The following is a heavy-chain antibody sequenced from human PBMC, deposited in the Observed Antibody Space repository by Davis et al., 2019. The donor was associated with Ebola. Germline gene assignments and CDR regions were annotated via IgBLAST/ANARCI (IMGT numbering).Heavy chain of an antibody. CDR2: ISSSSTI. CDR1: GFTFSSYS. D-gene: IGHD3-3*01. J-gene: IGHJ4*02. V-gene: IGHV3-48*02. Sequence: GESLKISCAASGFTFSSYSMNWVRQAPGKGLEWVSYISSSSTIYYADSVKGRFTISRDNAKNSLYLQMNSLRDEDTAVYYCARDPQIYYDFWSGYSYFDYWGQGTLVTVSS. CDR3: ARDPQIYYDFWSGYSYFDY.